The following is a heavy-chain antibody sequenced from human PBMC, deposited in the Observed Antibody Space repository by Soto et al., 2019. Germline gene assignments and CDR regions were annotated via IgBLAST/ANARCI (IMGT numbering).Heavy chain of an antibody. D-gene: IGHD3-3*01. Sequence: QVQLVESGGGVVQPGRSLRLSCAASGFTFSRHTMHWVRQAPGKGLEWVAGISDDGSNTYYADSVKGRFTISRDNSKNTLYLQMTSLSSEDTAVHHCARAVYYDFWSGFNTHPYYFDDWGQGTLVTVSS. CDR1: GFTFSRHT. V-gene: IGHV3-30-3*01. CDR2: ISDDGSNT. CDR3: ARAVYYDFWSGFNTHPYYFDD. J-gene: IGHJ4*02.